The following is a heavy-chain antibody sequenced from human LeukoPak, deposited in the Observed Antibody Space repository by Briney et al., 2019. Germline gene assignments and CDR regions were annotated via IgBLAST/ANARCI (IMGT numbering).Heavy chain of an antibody. Sequence: PSETLSLTCNVSGGSMNRNYWSWIRQRPGKGLKWIGYIHYSGSTNYNPSLKSRVTITEDTSKNQFSLKLSSVTAADTAFYYCARGRPLVYFDYWGQGALVTVSS. CDR3: ARGRPLVYFDY. CDR1: GGSMNRNY. D-gene: IGHD6-6*01. CDR2: IHYSGST. J-gene: IGHJ4*02. V-gene: IGHV4-59*01.